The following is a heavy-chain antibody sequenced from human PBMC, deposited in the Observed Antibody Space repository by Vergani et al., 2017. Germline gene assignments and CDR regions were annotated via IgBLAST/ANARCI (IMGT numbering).Heavy chain of an antibody. CDR2: ISASGGTT. J-gene: IGHJ3*02. D-gene: IGHD3-22*01. V-gene: IGHV3-23*01. Sequence: EVQLLESGGGLVQPGGSLRLSCAASGFTFSTYAMTWVRQTPVQGLEWVSDISASGGTTYYADSVKGRFTISRDNSKKTLYLQLNSLRAEDTAVYYCAXRQKIGAYYYDRGAFDIWGQGTMVTVSS. CDR1: GFTFSTYA. CDR3: AXRQKIGAYYYDRGAFDI.